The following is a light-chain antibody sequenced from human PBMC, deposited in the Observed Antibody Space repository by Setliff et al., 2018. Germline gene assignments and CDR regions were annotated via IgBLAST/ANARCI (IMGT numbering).Light chain of an antibody. V-gene: IGLV1-40*01. CDR2: DNS. CDR1: SSNIGGGYD. CDR3: QSYDSSLISYV. J-gene: IGLJ1*01. Sequence: SALAQPPSVSGAPGQRVTISCTGSSSNIGGGYDVHWYQQLPGITPKLLIYDNSSRPSGVPDRFSGSNSGTAATLAITGLQAEDEADYYCQSYDSSLISYVFGPGTKVTVL.